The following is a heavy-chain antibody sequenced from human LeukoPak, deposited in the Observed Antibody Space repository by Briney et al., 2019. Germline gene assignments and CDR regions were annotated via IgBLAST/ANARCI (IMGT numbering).Heavy chain of an antibody. D-gene: IGHD3-3*01. V-gene: IGHV4-39*07. Sequence: SETLSLTCTVSGDSISSSYYYWGWIRQPPGRGLEWIGSMFYSGSTYYNPSLKSRVTISVDTSKNQFSLKLSSVTAADTAVYYCARDYSLTFYDFWSGYPDAFDIWGQGTMVTVSS. J-gene: IGHJ3*02. CDR3: ARDYSLTFYDFWSGYPDAFDI. CDR2: MFYSGST. CDR1: GDSISSSYYY.